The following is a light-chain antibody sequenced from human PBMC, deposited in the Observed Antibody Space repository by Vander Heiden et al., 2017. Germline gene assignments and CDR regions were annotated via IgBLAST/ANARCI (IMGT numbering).Light chain of an antibody. CDR2: LGS. CDR3: IQSLQTGRT. Sequence: DIVMTQSTRSLPVTPGEPSAIACRSSQSLLHSNGYNYLDWYLQKPVQSPQLLIYLGSNRASGVPDRFSGSGSGTDFTLKISRVEAEDIGVYYCIQSLQTGRTFGEGTKVEIK. J-gene: IGKJ4*02. CDR1: QSLLHSNGYNY. V-gene: IGKV2-28*01.